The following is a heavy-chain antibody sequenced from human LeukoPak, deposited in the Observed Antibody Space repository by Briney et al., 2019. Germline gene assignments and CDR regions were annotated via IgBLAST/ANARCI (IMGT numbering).Heavy chain of an antibody. CDR2: LNPNSGDT. CDR1: GYTFTGYY. J-gene: IGHJ4*02. Sequence: GASVKVSCKASGYTFTGYYMHWVRQAPGQGLEWMGRLNPNSGDTNYAQRFQGRVTMTRDTSISTAYMELSRLTSDDTAVYYCTREPDDYFDYWGQGTLVTVSS. CDR3: TREPDDYFDY. V-gene: IGHV1-2*06.